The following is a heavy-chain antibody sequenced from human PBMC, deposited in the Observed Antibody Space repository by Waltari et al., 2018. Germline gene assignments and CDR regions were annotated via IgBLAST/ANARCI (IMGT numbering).Heavy chain of an antibody. D-gene: IGHD1-1*01. V-gene: IGHV3-7*01. CDR3: ARDVPNGYFDY. CDR2: RNQDGRDK. J-gene: IGHJ4*02. Sequence: EVHLVQSGGGLIQPGGSLRLSCGVSGFTFKNYWMTWVRQARGKGLEWVANRNQDGRDKNYVDSVEGRFTISRDNAQNSVYLQMNSLRAEDTAVYYCARDVPNGYFDYWGSGTLVTVSS. CDR1: GFTFKNYW.